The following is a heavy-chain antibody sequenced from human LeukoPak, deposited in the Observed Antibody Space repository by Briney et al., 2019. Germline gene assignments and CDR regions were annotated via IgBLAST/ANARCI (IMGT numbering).Heavy chain of an antibody. Sequence: GGSLRLSCAASGFTFSSYAMSWVRQAPGKGLEWVSSISNSGGRTFYTDSVKGRFTISRDNSKITLYLQMNSLRTEDTAVYYCAREGFPPKISDFWSGLGPYYYYGMDVWGQGTTVTVSS. V-gene: IGHV3-23*01. D-gene: IGHD3-3*01. CDR3: AREGFPPKISDFWSGLGPYYYYGMDV. J-gene: IGHJ6*02. CDR2: ISNSGGRT. CDR1: GFTFSSYA.